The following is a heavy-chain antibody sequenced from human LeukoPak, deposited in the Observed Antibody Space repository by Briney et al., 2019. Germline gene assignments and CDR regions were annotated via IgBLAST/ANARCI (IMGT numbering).Heavy chain of an antibody. D-gene: IGHD4-17*01. Sequence: PGGSLRLSCAASGFTVSSNYMSWVRQAPGKGLEWVSGISGSGGSTYYADSVKGRFTISRDNSKNTLYLQMNSLRVEDTAVYYCAKEEGGTTATNFDYWGQGTLVTVSS. CDR1: GFTVSSNY. V-gene: IGHV3-23*01. CDR2: ISGSGGST. J-gene: IGHJ4*02. CDR3: AKEEGGTTATNFDY.